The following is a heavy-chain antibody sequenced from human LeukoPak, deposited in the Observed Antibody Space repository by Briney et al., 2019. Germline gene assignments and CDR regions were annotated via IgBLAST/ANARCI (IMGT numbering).Heavy chain of an antibody. CDR3: ARGPQQLRAFDI. J-gene: IGHJ3*02. CDR1: GVSISSSNSY. V-gene: IGHV4-39*01. CDR2: IYYSGNT. Sequence: PSETLSLTCTVSGVSISSSNSYWGWIRQPPGKGLEWIGSIYYSGNTYYNASLKSQVSISIDTSKNQFSLKLSSVTAADTAVYYCARGPQQLRAFDIWGQGTMVTVSS. D-gene: IGHD6-13*01.